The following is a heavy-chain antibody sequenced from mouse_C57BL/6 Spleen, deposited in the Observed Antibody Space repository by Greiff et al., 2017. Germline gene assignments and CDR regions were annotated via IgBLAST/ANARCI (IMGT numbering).Heavy chain of an antibody. D-gene: IGHD1-1*01. CDR2: IYPGDGDT. CDR3: ARAPITTGGAMDY. J-gene: IGHJ4*01. Sequence: QVHVKPSGPELVKPGASVKISCKASGYAFSSSWMNWVQQRPGKGLEWIGRIYPGDGDTNYNGKFKGKATLTADKSSSTAYMQLSSLTSEDSAVYFCARAPITTGGAMDYWGQGTSVTVSS. V-gene: IGHV1-82*01. CDR1: GYAFSSSW.